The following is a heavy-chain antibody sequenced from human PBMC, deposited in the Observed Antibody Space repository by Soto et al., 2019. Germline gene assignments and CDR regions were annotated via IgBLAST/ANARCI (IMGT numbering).Heavy chain of an antibody. Sequence: SLRLSCAASGFTFSSYAMHWVRQAPGKGLEWVAIISYDGSNTYYADSVKGRFTISRDNSKNTLYLQMNSLRAEDTSVYYCAKEGGLSGSYYISSSYYFDYWGQGTLVTVSS. CDR2: ISYDGSNT. D-gene: IGHD1-26*01. CDR1: GFTFSSYA. J-gene: IGHJ4*02. V-gene: IGHV3-30*04. CDR3: AKEGGLSGSYYISSSYYFDY.